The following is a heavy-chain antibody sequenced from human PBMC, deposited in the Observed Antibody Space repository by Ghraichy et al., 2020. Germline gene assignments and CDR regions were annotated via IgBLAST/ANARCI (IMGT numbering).Heavy chain of an antibody. CDR3: AKHQDYYFDY. CDR2: ISGSGGST. CDR1: GFTFSSYA. V-gene: IGHV3-23*01. Sequence: GESLNISCAASGFTFSSYAMSWVRQAPGKGLEWVSAISGSGGSTYYADSVKGRFTISRDNSKNTLYLQMNSLRAEDTAVYYCAKHQDYYFDYWGQGTLVTVSS. J-gene: IGHJ4*02.